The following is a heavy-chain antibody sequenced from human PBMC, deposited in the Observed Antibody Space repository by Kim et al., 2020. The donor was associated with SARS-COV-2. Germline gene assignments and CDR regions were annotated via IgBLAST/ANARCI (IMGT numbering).Heavy chain of an antibody. V-gene: IGHV4-34*01. CDR2: INHSGST. CDR3: ARGRDILTGYGI. D-gene: IGHD3-9*01. Sequence: SETLSLTCAVYGGSFSGYYWSWIRQPPGKGLEWIGEINHSGSTNYNPSLKSRVTISVDTSKNQFSLKLSSVTAADTAVYYCARGRDILTGYGIWGQGTMVTVSS. CDR1: GGSFSGYY. J-gene: IGHJ3*02.